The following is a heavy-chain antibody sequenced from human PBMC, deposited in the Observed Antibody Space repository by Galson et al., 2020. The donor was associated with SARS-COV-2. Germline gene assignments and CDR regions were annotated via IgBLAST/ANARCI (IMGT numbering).Heavy chain of an antibody. CDR1: GFTFSSYG. V-gene: IGHV3-33*01. J-gene: IGHJ4*02. CDR2: IWYDGSNK. D-gene: IGHD1-26*01. Sequence: GGSLRLSCAASGFTFSSYGMHWVRQPPGKGLEWVAAIWYDGSNKYYADSVKGRFTISRDNSKNTLYLQMNSLRAEDTAVYYCARDGIVGATTGLDYWGQGTLVTVSS. CDR3: ARDGIVGATTGLDY.